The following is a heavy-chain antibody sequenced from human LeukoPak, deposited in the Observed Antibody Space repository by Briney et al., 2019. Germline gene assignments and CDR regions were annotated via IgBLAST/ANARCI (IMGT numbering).Heavy chain of an antibody. CDR3: ARDPNTYYDFWSGYYNMRGYYYYGMDV. J-gene: IGHJ6*02. D-gene: IGHD3-3*01. V-gene: IGHV3-33*01. CDR2: IWYDGSIN. CDR1: GFTFSSYG. Sequence: GRSLRLSCAASGFTFSSYGMHWVRQAPGKGLEWVAVIWYDGSINYYEDSVKGRFTISRDNSKNTLYLQMNSLRAEDTAVYYCARDPNTYYDFWSGYYNMRGYYYYGMDVWGQGTTVTVSS.